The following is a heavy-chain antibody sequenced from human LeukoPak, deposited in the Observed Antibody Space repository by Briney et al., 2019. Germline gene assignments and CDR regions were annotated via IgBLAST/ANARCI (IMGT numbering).Heavy chain of an antibody. Sequence: GASVKVSCKASGGTFSSYAISWVRQAPGQGLEWMGWISAYNGNTNYAQKLQGRVTMTTDTSTSTAYMELRSLRSDDTAVYYCASEDGSYPLDYWGQGTLVTVSS. CDR1: GGTFSSYA. J-gene: IGHJ4*02. D-gene: IGHD1-26*01. V-gene: IGHV1-18*01. CDR3: ASEDGSYPLDY. CDR2: ISAYNGNT.